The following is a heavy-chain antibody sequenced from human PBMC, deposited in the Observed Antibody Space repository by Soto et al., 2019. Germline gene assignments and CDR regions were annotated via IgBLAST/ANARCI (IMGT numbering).Heavy chain of an antibody. V-gene: IGHV1-3*01. CDR1: GYTFTSYA. J-gene: IGHJ4*02. Sequence: ASVKVSCKASGYTFTSYAMHWVRQAPGQRLEWMGWINAGNGNTKYSQKLQGRVTITRDTSASTAYMELSSLRSEDTAVYYCARIRGYSGNFDYWGQGTLVTVSS. CDR3: ARIRGYSGNFDY. CDR2: INAGNGNT. D-gene: IGHD5-12*01.